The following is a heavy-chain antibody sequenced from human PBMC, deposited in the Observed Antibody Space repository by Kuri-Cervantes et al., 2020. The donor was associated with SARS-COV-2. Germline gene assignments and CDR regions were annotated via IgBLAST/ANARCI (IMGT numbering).Heavy chain of an antibody. V-gene: IGHV4-28*01. Sequence: SCAVSGYSISSSNWWGWIRQPPGKGLEWIGYIYYSGSTYYNPSLKSRVTISVDTSKNQFSLKLSSVTAADTAVYYCASLVPAAIRADAFDIWGQGTMVTVSS. J-gene: IGHJ3*02. CDR3: ASLVPAAIRADAFDI. D-gene: IGHD2-2*02. CDR2: IYYSGST. CDR1: GYSISSSNW.